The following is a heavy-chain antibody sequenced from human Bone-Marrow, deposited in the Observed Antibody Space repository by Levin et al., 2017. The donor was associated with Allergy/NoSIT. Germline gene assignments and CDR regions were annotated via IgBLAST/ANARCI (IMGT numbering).Heavy chain of an antibody. Sequence: ETLSLTCAASGFTFSSYAMSWVRQAPGKGLEWVSAISGSGGSTYYADSVKGRFTISRDNSKNTLYLQMNSLRAEDTAVYYCAKTNSSIVVVVAATRASYYYYYYGMDVWGQGTTVTVSS. CDR1: GFTFSSYA. CDR2: ISGSGGST. D-gene: IGHD2-15*01. V-gene: IGHV3-23*01. CDR3: AKTNSSIVVVVAATRASYYYYYYGMDV. J-gene: IGHJ6*02.